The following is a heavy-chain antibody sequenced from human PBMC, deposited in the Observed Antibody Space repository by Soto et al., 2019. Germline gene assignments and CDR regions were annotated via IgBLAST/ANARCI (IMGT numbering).Heavy chain of an antibody. CDR1: GGSICSYY. V-gene: IGHV4-59*01. Sequence: PSETLSLTCTVSGGSICSYYWSGIRQHPGKGLEWIGYIYYSGSTNYNPSLKSRVTISVDTSKNQFSLKLSSVTAADTAVYYCARDRGLRSHPFFFDYWGQGTLVTVSS. J-gene: IGHJ4*02. CDR3: ARDRGLRSHPFFFDY. D-gene: IGHD3-3*02. CDR2: IYYSGST.